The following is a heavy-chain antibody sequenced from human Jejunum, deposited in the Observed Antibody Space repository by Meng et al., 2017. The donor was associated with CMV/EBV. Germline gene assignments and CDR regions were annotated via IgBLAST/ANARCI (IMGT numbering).Heavy chain of an antibody. CDR1: GFPFSTHW. V-gene: IGHV3-7*01. Sequence: SCAGSGFPFSTHWMPWVRPAPGKGLEWVANIKEDGREKYYVDAVKGRFTISRDNVENSLFLQMNSLRADDTAVYYCARDRNLTFWGQGTLVTVSS. CDR3: ARDRNLTF. D-gene: IGHD3-9*01. J-gene: IGHJ4*02. CDR2: IKEDGREK.